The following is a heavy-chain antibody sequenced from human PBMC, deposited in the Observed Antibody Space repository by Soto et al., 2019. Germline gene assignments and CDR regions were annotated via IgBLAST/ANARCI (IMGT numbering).Heavy chain of an antibody. D-gene: IGHD6-19*01. CDR3: ALTKQWLSNFDY. J-gene: IGHJ4*02. Sequence: QITLKESGPTLVKPTQTLTLTCTFSGFSLSTSGVGVGWIRQPPGKALEWLALIYWDDDKRYSPSLKSRLTITKDTSKNQVVLTMTNMDPVDTATYYCALTKQWLSNFDYWGQGTLVTVSS. CDR2: IYWDDDK. CDR1: GFSLSTSGVG. V-gene: IGHV2-5*02.